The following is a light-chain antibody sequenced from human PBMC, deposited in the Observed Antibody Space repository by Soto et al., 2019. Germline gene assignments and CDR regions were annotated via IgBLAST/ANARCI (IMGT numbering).Light chain of an antibody. V-gene: IGKV1-39*01. CDR2: AAS. J-gene: IGKJ2*01. CDR3: QQSYDTPYT. CDR1: QSISDY. Sequence: DIQMTHSPSSLSASVGDRVTITCRASQSISDYLNWFQQKPGKAPKLLIYAASSLQSGVPSRFSGSGSGTDFTLTISSLQPEDFATYYCQQSYDTPYTFGHGTKLEIK.